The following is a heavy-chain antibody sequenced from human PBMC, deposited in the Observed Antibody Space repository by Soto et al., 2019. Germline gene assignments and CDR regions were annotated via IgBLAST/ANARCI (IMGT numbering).Heavy chain of an antibody. J-gene: IGHJ5*02. D-gene: IGHD2-2*02. CDR2: IYYSGST. Sequence: QVQLQESGPGLVKPSETLSLTCTVSGGSISSYYWSWIRQPPGQGLEWIGYIYYSGSTNYNPSLRSRVTISVDTSKNQFSLKLSSVTAADTAVYYCARGIGDCSSTSCYSFWFDPWGQGTLVTVSS. CDR1: GGSISSYY. V-gene: IGHV4-59*01. CDR3: ARGIGDCSSTSCYSFWFDP.